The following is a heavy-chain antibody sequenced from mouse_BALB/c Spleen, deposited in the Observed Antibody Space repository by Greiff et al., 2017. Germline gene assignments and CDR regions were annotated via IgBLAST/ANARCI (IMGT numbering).Heavy chain of an antibody. CDR3: AREGVYYYGSSGY. Sequence: VKVVESGAELMKPGASVKISCKATGYTFSSYWIEWVKQRPGHGLEWIGEILPGSGSTNYNEKFKGKATFTADTSSNTAYMQLSSLTSEDSAVYDCAREGVYYYGSSGYWGQGTTLTVSS. J-gene: IGHJ2*01. V-gene: IGHV1-9*01. CDR2: ILPGSGST. D-gene: IGHD1-1*01. CDR1: GYTFSSYW.